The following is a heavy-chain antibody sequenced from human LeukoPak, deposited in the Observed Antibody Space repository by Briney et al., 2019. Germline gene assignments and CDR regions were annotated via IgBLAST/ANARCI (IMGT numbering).Heavy chain of an antibody. CDR3: ATREHHVLRTPGDY. Sequence: SETLSLTCTVSGGSITISDYYWGWLPLPPGKGLEWIGTISHTGTTYYNPSLQSRVTISVDKSKNQFSLKLSSVTAADTAVYYCATREHHVLRTPGDYWGQGTLVTVSS. V-gene: IGHV4-39*01. CDR2: ISHTGTT. D-gene: IGHD6-6*01. CDR1: GGSITISDYY. J-gene: IGHJ4*02.